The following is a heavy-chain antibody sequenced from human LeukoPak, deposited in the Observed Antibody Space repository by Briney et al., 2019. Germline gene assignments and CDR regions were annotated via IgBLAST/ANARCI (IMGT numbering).Heavy chain of an antibody. D-gene: IGHD3-10*01. V-gene: IGHV1-2*02. CDR3: ARDTSGTWFDP. CDR1: GGTFSSYA. CDR2: INPNSGGT. J-gene: IGHJ5*02. Sequence: ASVKVSCKASGGTFSSYAISWVRQAPGQGLEWMGWINPNSGGTNYAQKFQGRVTMTRDTSISTAYMELSRLRSDDTAVYYCARDTSGTWFDPWGQGTLVTVSS.